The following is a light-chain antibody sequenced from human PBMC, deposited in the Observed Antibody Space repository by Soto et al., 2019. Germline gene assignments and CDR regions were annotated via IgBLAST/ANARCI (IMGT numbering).Light chain of an antibody. CDR3: QQYNNWPAWT. V-gene: IGKV3-15*01. CDR2: GAS. Sequence: EIVMTQSPATLSVSPGERATLSCRASQSDSSNLAWYQQKPCQAPRLLIYGASTRATGIPARFSGSGSGTEFTLTISSLQSEDFAVYYCQQYNNWPAWTFGQGTKVDIK. J-gene: IGKJ1*01. CDR1: QSDSSN.